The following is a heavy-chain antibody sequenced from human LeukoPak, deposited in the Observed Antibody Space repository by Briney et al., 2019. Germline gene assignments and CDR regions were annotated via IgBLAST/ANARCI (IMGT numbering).Heavy chain of an antibody. CDR3: ARVDKYYYDSSGYYWAFDI. J-gene: IGHJ3*02. CDR1: GGTFSSYA. D-gene: IGHD3-22*01. Sequence: SVKVSCKASGGTFSSYAISWVRQAPGQGLEWMGGIIPIFGTANYAQKFQGRVTITADKSTSTAYMELRSLRSDDTAVYYCARVDKYYYDSSGYYWAFDIWGQGTMVTVSS. CDR2: IIPIFGTA. V-gene: IGHV1-69*06.